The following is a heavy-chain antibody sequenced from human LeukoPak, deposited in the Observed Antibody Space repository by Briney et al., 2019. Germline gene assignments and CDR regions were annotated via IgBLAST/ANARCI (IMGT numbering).Heavy chain of an antibody. J-gene: IGHJ5*02. CDR2: INTNTGNP. D-gene: IGHD6-13*01. CDR1: GYTFTSYP. CDR3: ARDLEQQPPGWFDP. V-gene: IGHV7-4-1*02. Sequence: GASVKVSCKASGYTFTSYPMNWVRQAPGQGLEWMGWINTNTGNPTYAQGFTGRFVFSLDSSVSTAYLQISSLEADDTAVYYCARDLEQQPPGWFDPWGQGTLVTVSS.